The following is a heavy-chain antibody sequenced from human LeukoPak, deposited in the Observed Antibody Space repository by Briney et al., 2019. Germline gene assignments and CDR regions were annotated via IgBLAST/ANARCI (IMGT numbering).Heavy chain of an antibody. D-gene: IGHD6-13*01. CDR3: ARAYSSSWHYWYFDL. Sequence: GGSLRLSCAASGFTFSSYDMHWVRQATGKGLEWVSAIGTAGDTYYPGSVKGRFTISRGNAKNSLYLQMNSLRAGDTAVYYCARAYSSSWHYWYFDLWGRGTLVTVSS. CDR1: GFTFSSYD. V-gene: IGHV3-13*01. J-gene: IGHJ2*01. CDR2: IGTAGDT.